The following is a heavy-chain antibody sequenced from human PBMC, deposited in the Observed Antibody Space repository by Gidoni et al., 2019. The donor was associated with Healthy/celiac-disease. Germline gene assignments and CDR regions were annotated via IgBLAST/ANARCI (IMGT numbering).Heavy chain of an antibody. Sequence: QVQLVESWGGVVQPGGSLRLSWAASGFPFSSYGMNWVRQAPGKGLEWVAVIWYDGSNKYYADSVKGRFTISRDNSKNTLYLQMNSLRAEDTAVYYCARVGKGMIVETYYFDYWGQGTLVTVSS. CDR1: GFPFSSYG. J-gene: IGHJ4*02. CDR3: ARVGKGMIVETYYFDY. CDR2: IWYDGSNK. V-gene: IGHV3-33*01. D-gene: IGHD3-22*01.